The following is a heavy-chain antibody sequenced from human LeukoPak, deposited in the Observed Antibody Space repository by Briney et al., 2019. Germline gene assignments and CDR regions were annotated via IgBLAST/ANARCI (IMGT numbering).Heavy chain of an antibody. V-gene: IGHV3-21*01. CDR2: ISSSSSYT. Sequence: PGGSLRLSCAASGFTFTSYGMTWVRQAPGKGLEWVSSISSSSSYTYYADSLKGRFTISRDNAKNSLYLQMNSLRAEDTAVYYCARDKTVADLDYWGQGTLVTVSS. CDR3: ARDKTVADLDY. J-gene: IGHJ4*02. D-gene: IGHD6-19*01. CDR1: GFTFTSYG.